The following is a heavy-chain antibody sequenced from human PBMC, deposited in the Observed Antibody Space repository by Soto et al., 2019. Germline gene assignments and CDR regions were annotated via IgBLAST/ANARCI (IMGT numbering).Heavy chain of an antibody. Sequence: GASVKVSCKVSGYTLTELSIHWVRQAPGKGLEWMGGFDPEDGETIYAQKFQGRVTMTEDTSTDTAYMELSSLRSEDTAVYYCATNIAAAVRFDYWGQGTLVTVSS. CDR2: FDPEDGET. D-gene: IGHD6-13*01. V-gene: IGHV1-24*01. J-gene: IGHJ4*02. CDR1: GYTLTELS. CDR3: ATNIAAAVRFDY.